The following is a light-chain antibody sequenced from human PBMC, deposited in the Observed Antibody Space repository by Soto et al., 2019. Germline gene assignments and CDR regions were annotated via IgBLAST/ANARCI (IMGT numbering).Light chain of an antibody. V-gene: IGKV3-11*01. Sequence: EIVLTQSPATLSLSPGERATLSCRASQSVSNYLAWYQQKPGQAPRLLIYNVSNRATGLPARFSGSGSETDFTLTISSPEPEDFAVYYCQQRKNWPTTFGQGTRLEIK. CDR3: QQRKNWPTT. J-gene: IGKJ5*01. CDR2: NVS. CDR1: QSVSNY.